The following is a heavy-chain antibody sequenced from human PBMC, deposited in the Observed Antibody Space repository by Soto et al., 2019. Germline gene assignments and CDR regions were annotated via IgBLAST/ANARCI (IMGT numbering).Heavy chain of an antibody. Sequence: VQLSQSGGGLVQRGGSLRLSCEGSGFTFGDYGINWVRQAPGKGLEWVSGISGSGNQIDYSASVEGRFTISRDNSKNTVCLQMNGLSAGDTAVYFCAKNQDWIRPDPGAFDVWGQGTMVTVSS. D-gene: IGHD1-1*01. J-gene: IGHJ3*01. V-gene: IGHV3-23*01. CDR1: GFTFGDYG. CDR2: ISGSGNQI. CDR3: AKNQDWIRPDPGAFDV.